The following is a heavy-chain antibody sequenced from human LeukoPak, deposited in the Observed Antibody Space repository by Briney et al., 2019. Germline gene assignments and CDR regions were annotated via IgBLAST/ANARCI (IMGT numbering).Heavy chain of an antibody. D-gene: IGHD6-19*01. V-gene: IGHV3-48*03. CDR2: ISSSGSTI. CDR3: AGVAMYSSGWYERAFDI. CDR1: GFTFSSYE. Sequence: GGSLRLSCAASGFTFSSYEMNWVRQAPGKGLEWVSYISSSGSTIYYADSVKGRFTISRDNAKNSLYLQMNSLRAEDTAVYYCAGVAMYSSGWYERAFDIWGQGSMVTVSS. J-gene: IGHJ3*02.